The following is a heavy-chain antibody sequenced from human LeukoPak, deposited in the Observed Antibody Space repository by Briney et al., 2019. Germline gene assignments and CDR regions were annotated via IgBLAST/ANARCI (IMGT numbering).Heavy chain of an antibody. CDR1: GDSISSGGYY. D-gene: IGHD2-2*01. V-gene: IGHV4-31*03. CDR2: IYYSGSG. Sequence: SETLSLTCTVSGDSISSGGYYWTWIRQHPGKGLEWIGNIYYSGSGYYNPSLKSRVTMSLDMANNQFSLEVTSVTDADTAVYYCAREGPYCSSASCYVANWFDPWGQGTPVTVSS. J-gene: IGHJ5*02. CDR3: AREGPYCSSASCYVANWFDP.